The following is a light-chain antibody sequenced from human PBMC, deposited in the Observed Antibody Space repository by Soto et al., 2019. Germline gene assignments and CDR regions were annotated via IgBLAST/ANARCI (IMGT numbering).Light chain of an antibody. CDR3: QQYTTSPYT. J-gene: IGKJ2*01. CDR2: DAS. CDR1: QSVTNW. V-gene: IGKV1-5*01. Sequence: DIQMTQSPSTLSASVGDRVTITCRASQSVTNWLAWYQQKPGKAPNLLIYDASRLQSGIPSRFSGSGSGTEFALIISSLQPDDFATYYCQQYTTSPYTFGQETKLEIK.